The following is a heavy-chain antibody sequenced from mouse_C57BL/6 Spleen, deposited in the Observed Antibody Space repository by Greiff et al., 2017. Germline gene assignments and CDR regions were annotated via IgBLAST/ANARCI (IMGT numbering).Heavy chain of an antibody. CDR1: GYTFTDYE. CDR2: IDPETGGT. CDR3: TKYSNARFAY. Sequence: QVQLKESGAELVRPGASVTLSCKASGYTFTDYEMHWVKQTPVHGLEWIGAIDPETGGTAYNQKFKGKAILTADKSSSTAYMELRSLTSEDSAVYYCTKYSNARFAYWGQGTLVTVSA. V-gene: IGHV1-15*01. D-gene: IGHD2-5*01. J-gene: IGHJ3*01.